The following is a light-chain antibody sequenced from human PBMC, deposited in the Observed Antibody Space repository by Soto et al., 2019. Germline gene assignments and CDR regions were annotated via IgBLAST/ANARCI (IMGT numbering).Light chain of an antibody. CDR2: AAS. V-gene: IGKV1-27*01. J-gene: IGKJ3*01. CDR1: QGINNH. Sequence: DIQMTQSPSSVSASVVDRVTITFLASQGINNHLAWYQQKPGKVPQLLIYAASTLQSGIPSRFSGRGSGTDFTLTISSLQPEDVATYYCQRYDSAPFNFGPGTKVDIK. CDR3: QRYDSAPFN.